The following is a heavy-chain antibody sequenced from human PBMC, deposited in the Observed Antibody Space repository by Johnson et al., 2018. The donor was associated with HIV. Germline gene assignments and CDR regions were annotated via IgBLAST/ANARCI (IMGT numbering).Heavy chain of an antibody. CDR1: GFSFSASA. D-gene: IGHD4-23*01. CDR3: AKHGYGGNVFDAFDI. V-gene: IGHV3-23*04. CDR2: ISGSGGST. J-gene: IGHJ3*02. Sequence: VLLVESGGGVVQPGRSLRLSCAASGFSFSASAMHWVRQAPGKGLEWVSAISGSGGSTYYADSVKGRFTISRDNSKNTLYLQMNSLRAEDTAVYYCAKHGYGGNVFDAFDIWGQGTMVTVSS.